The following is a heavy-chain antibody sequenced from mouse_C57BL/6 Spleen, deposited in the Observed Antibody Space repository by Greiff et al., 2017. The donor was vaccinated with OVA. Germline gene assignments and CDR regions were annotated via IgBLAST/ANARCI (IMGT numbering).Heavy chain of an antibody. CDR1: GFTFTDYY. CDR3: ARYEGYFAY. Sequence: EVQLVESGGGLVQPGGSLSLSCAASGFTFTDYYMSWVRQPPGKALEWLGFIRNKANGYTTEYSASVKGRFTISRDNSQSILYLQMNALRAEDSATYYCARYEGYFAYWGQGTLVTVSA. D-gene: IGHD2-2*01. J-gene: IGHJ3*01. CDR2: IRNKANGYTT. V-gene: IGHV7-3*01.